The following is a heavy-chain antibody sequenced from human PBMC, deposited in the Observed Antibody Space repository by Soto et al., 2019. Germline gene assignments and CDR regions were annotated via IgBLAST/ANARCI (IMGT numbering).Heavy chain of an antibody. V-gene: IGHV4-61*08. D-gene: IGHD3-3*01. Sequence: SQTLSLTSSVSGGYSSSGGYSCSCLRKPPGKGLEWIGYIYYSGSTNYNPSLKSRVTISVDTSKNQFSLKLSSVTAADTAVYYCARALDFWSAYFDYWGQGSLVTVSS. CDR1: GGYSSSGGYS. J-gene: IGHJ4*02. CDR3: ARALDFWSAYFDY. CDR2: IYYSGST.